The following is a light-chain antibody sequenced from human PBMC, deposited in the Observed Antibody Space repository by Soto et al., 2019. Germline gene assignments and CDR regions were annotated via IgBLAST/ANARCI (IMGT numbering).Light chain of an antibody. Sequence: SVLTQPTSVSAAPGQKVTISCYGSSSNIGGNSVSWYQQLPGTAPKLLIYDDNKRPSGIPDRFSGSKSGTSATLGITGFQTGDEADYYCGSWDSSLSAYVFGTGTKVTVL. CDR2: DDN. CDR3: GSWDSSLSAYV. CDR1: SSNIGGNS. J-gene: IGLJ1*01. V-gene: IGLV1-51*01.